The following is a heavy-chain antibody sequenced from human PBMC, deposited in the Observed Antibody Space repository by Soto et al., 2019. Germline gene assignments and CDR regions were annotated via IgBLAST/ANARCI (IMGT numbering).Heavy chain of an antibody. V-gene: IGHV1-8*01. CDR1: GYTFTSYD. Sequence: QVQLVQSGAEVKKPGASVKVSCKASGYTFTSYDINWVRQATGQGLEWMGWMNPNSGNTGFAQRFQGRVTMTRNTSIGTAYMEVSSLTSEDTAMYYCARGFGGYEQRYGMDVWGQGTTVTVS. CDR2: MNPNSGNT. J-gene: IGHJ6*02. CDR3: ARGFGGYEQRYGMDV. D-gene: IGHD5-12*01.